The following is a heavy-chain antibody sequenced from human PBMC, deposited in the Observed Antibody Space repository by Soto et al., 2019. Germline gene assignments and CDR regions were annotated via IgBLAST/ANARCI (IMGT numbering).Heavy chain of an antibody. D-gene: IGHD5-18*01. CDR3: ARGTEGGGHGYSYGYDYYYGMDV. V-gene: IGHV3-74*01. CDR2: INSDGSST. J-gene: IGHJ6*02. Sequence: EVQLVESGGGLVQPGGSLRLSCAASGFTFSSYWMHWVRQAPGKGLVWVSRINSDGSSTSYADSVKGRFTISRDNAKNTLDLQMNSLRAEDTAVYYCARGTEGGGHGYSYGYDYYYGMDVWGQGTTVTVSS. CDR1: GFTFSSYW.